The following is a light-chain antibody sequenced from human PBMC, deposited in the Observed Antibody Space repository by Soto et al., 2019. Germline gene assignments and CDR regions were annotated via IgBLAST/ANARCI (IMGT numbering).Light chain of an antibody. J-gene: IGKJ4*01. CDR3: QQLNSYPLT. CDR2: AAS. Sequence: DIQLTQSPSFLSASVGDRVTITCRASQGISSYLAWYQQKPEKAPNLLIYAASTLQSGVPSRFSGSGSGTEFTLTISSLQPEDFATYYCQQLNSYPLTFGGGTKVEIK. CDR1: QGISSY. V-gene: IGKV1-9*01.